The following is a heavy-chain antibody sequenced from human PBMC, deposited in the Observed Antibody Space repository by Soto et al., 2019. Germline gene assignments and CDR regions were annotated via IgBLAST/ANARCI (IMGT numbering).Heavy chain of an antibody. D-gene: IGHD3-3*01. CDR1: GFTFSDYA. V-gene: IGHV3-23*01. Sequence: GGSLRLSXAASGFTFSDYAMSWVRQAPGKGLEWVSAISATGGSTYYADSVKGRFTISRDHSENTLYLQMISLRAEDTAVYYCAKDTYDFWSGYSPYFDYWGQGSLVTVSS. CDR3: AKDTYDFWSGYSPYFDY. J-gene: IGHJ4*02. CDR2: ISATGGST.